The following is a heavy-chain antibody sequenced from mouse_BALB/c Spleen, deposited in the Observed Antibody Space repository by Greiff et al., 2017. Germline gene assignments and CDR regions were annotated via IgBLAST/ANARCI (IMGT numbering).Heavy chain of an antibody. J-gene: IGHJ4*01. CDR3: ARSTVYAMDY. CDR2: INPSTGYT. Sequence: VQLQQSGAELAKPGASVKMSCKASGYTFTSYWMHWVKQRPGQGLEWIGYINPSTGYTEYNQKFKDKATLTADKSSSTAYMQLSSLTSEDSAVYYCARSTVYAMDYWGQGTSVTVSS. D-gene: IGHD1-1*01. V-gene: IGHV1-7*01. CDR1: GYTFTSYW.